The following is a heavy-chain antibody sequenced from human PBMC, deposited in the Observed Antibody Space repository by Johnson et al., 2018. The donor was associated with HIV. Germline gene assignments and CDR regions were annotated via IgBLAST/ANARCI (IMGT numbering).Heavy chain of an antibody. Sequence: QVQLVESGGGVVQPGGSLRLSCVASGFTFSSYGMHWVRQAPGKGLEWVAFIRYDGSNKYDADSVKGRFTISRDNSKNTLYLQMNSLRAEDTAVYYCAREHSEVRYGSNTRGAFDIWGQGTMVTVSS. J-gene: IGHJ3*02. CDR2: IRYDGSNK. CDR1: GFTFSSYG. V-gene: IGHV3-30*02. CDR3: AREHSEVRYGSNTRGAFDI. D-gene: IGHD3-10*01.